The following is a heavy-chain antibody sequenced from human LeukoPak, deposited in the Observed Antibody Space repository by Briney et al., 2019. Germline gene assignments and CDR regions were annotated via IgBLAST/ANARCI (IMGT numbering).Heavy chain of an antibody. Sequence: GGSLRLSCAASGFTFSSYEMNWVRQAPGKGLEYVSAISSNGGSTYYANSVKGRFTISRDNSKNTLYLQMGSLRAEDMAVYYCARGSYDILTGYFYWGQGTLVTVSS. CDR2: ISSNGGST. V-gene: IGHV3-64*01. D-gene: IGHD3-9*01. CDR3: ARGSYDILTGYFY. CDR1: GFTFSSYE. J-gene: IGHJ4*02.